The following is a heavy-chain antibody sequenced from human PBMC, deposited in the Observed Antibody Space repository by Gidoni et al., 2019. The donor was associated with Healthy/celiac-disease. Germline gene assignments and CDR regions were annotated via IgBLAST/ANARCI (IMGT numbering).Heavy chain of an antibody. CDR1: GYTFTSYA. D-gene: IGHD6-13*01. Sequence: QVQLGQSGAEVKKPGAAVKVACKASGYTFTSYAMHWVRQAPGQRLEWMGWINAGNGNTKYSQKFQGRVTLTRDPSASTAYMELSSLRSEDTAVYYCAMKAGIAAAGTKSGYYYYGMDVWGQGTTVTVSS. J-gene: IGHJ6*02. V-gene: IGHV1-3*01. CDR2: INAGNGNT. CDR3: AMKAGIAAAGTKSGYYYYGMDV.